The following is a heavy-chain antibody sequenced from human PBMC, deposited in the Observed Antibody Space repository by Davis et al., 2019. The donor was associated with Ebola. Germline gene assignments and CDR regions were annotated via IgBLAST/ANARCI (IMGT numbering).Heavy chain of an antibody. CDR1: WYTFTNYY. CDR2: INPSAGYT. J-gene: IGHJ6*02. Sequence: ASSVKVSCKAFWYTFTNYYVHWVRQAPGQGLEWMGVINPSAGYTNYAQKFQGRVTITRDTSTSTVYMEVTRLRSDDTAVYYCARDGPDYYGLDVWGQGTAVTVSS. V-gene: IGHV1-46*01. CDR3: ARDGPDYYGLDV.